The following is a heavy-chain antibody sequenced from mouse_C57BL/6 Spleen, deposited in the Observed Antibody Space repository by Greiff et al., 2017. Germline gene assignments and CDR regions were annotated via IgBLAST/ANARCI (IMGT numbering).Heavy chain of an antibody. CDR1: GYAFSSSW. CDR3: ARDTTVVTYFDY. CDR2: IYPGDGDT. J-gene: IGHJ2*01. Sequence: VQLQQSGPELVKPGASVKISCKASGYAFSSSWMNWVKQRPGKGLEWIGRIYPGDGDTNYNGKFKGKATLTADKSSSTAYMQLSSLTSEDSAVYFCARDTTVVTYFDYWGQGTTLTVSS. V-gene: IGHV1-82*01. D-gene: IGHD1-1*01.